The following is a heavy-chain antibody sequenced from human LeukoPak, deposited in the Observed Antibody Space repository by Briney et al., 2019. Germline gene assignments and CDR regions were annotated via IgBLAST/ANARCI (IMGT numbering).Heavy chain of an antibody. Sequence: VKPSETLSLTCSVSGDSISSYFWSWIRQPAGKGLEWIGRIYTSGNANYNPSLKSRVTMSVDTSKNQFSLKLNSVTAADTAVYYCAREDSYGYSTLDYWGQGTLVTVSS. CDR2: IYTSGNA. D-gene: IGHD5-18*01. J-gene: IGHJ4*02. CDR1: GDSISSYF. CDR3: AREDSYGYSTLDY. V-gene: IGHV4-4*07.